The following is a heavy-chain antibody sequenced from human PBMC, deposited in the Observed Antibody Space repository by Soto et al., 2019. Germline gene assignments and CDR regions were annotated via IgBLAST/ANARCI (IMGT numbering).Heavy chain of an antibody. CDR2: ISGSGGST. J-gene: IGHJ6*03. CDR3: ARGKDGRRAGTYYFDMDV. Sequence: GGSLRLSCAASGFTFSSYAMSWVRQAPEKGLEWVSAISGSGGSTYYLNYLKDRFTISRDNAKNSVYLLMNSLRAEDTAVYYCARGKDGRRAGTYYFDMDVWGKGTTVTVSS. V-gene: IGHV3-23*01. D-gene: IGHD1-1*01. CDR1: GFTFSSYA.